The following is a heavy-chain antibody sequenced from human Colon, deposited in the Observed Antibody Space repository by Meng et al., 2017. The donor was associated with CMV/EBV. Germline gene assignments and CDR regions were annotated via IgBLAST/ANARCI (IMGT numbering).Heavy chain of an antibody. CDR2: INANSGGT. D-gene: IGHD5-12*01. V-gene: IGHV1-2*02. CDR3: ARVDFIRAMTSGYDSRWFYP. CDR1: GYMFTGYY. J-gene: IGHJ5*02. Sequence: VKRVQSVAEVKKPGASVKVSCKASGYMFTGYYIHWVPYAPGQGLESMGWINANSGGTNYAQNVQGRVTMTRDTSISTAYMELSRLRSDDTAVYYCARVDFIRAMTSGYDSRWFYPWGQGTLVTVSS.